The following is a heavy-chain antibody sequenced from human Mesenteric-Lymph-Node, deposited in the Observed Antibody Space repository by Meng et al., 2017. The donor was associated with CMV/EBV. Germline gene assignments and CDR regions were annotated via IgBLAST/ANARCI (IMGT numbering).Heavy chain of an antibody. Sequence: KVSCKGSGYSFTSYWIGWVRQRPGKGLEWMGIIYPGDSDTRYSPSFQGQVTISADKSISTAYLQWSSLKASDTAMYYCARGYYDFWSGYLGDNWFDPWGQGTLVTVSS. V-gene: IGHV5-51*01. D-gene: IGHD3-3*01. CDR3: ARGYYDFWSGYLGDNWFDP. J-gene: IGHJ5*02. CDR1: GYSFTSYW. CDR2: IYPGDSDT.